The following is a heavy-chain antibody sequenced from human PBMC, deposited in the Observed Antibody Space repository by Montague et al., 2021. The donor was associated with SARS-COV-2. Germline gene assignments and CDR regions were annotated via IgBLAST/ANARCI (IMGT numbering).Heavy chain of an antibody. D-gene: IGHD2-2*01. CDR3: ARRGVVPAGMEYYYYGMDV. Sequence: SETLSLTCTVSGGSFTGYYWCWIRQSPGRGLEWIGEINHNGNTEYNPSLKSRVTISVDKSRIHFSLRLSSVTAADTAVYYCARRGVVPAGMEYYYYGMDVWGQGTTVTVSS. J-gene: IGHJ6*02. CDR2: INHNGNT. CDR1: GGSFTGYY. V-gene: IGHV4-34*01.